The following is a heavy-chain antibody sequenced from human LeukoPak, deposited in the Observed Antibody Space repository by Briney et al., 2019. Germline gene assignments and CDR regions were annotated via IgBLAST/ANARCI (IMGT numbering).Heavy chain of an antibody. CDR3: ARDTPDAEGLECYYYYMDV. CDR2: ISAYNGNT. CDR1: GYTFTSYG. Sequence: AAVKVSCKASGYTFTSYGISWVRQAPGQGLEWMGWISAYNGNTNYAQKLQGRVTMTTDTSTSTAYMELRSLRSDDTAVYYCARDTPDAEGLECYYYYMDVWGKGTTVTVSS. V-gene: IGHV1-18*01. J-gene: IGHJ6*03. D-gene: IGHD1-1*01.